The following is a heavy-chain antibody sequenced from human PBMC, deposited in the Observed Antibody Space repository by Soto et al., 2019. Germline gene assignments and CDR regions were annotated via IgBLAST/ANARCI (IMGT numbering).Heavy chain of an antibody. CDR2: INAGNGNT. Sequence: QVPLVQSGAEVKKPGASVKVSCKASGYTFTSYAMHWVRQAPGQRLEWMGWINAGNGNTKYSQKFQGRVTITRDTSASTAYMELSSLRSEDTAVYYCARDPTLTGFSPYGMDVWGQGTTVTVSS. CDR3: ARDPTLTGFSPYGMDV. D-gene: IGHD3-10*01. V-gene: IGHV1-3*01. J-gene: IGHJ6*02. CDR1: GYTFTSYA.